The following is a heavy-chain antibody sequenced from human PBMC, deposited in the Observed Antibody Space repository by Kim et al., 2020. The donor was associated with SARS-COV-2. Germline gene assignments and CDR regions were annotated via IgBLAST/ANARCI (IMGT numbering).Heavy chain of an antibody. CDR1: GGSISSSSYY. CDR2: IYYSGST. D-gene: IGHD2-15*01. J-gene: IGHJ5*02. V-gene: IGHV4-39*01. Sequence: SETLSLTCTVSGGSISSSSYYWGWIRQPPGKGLEWIGSIYYSGSTYSNPSLKSRVTMSVDTSKNQFSLKLSSVTAADTAVYYCARQARRGHIVARHDWFDPWGQGTLVTVSS. CDR3: ARQARRGHIVARHDWFDP.